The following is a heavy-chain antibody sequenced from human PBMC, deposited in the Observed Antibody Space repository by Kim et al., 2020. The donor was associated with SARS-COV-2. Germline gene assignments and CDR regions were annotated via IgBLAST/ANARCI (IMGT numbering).Heavy chain of an antibody. CDR1: GYTFTSYA. Sequence: ASVKVSCKASGYTFTSYAMHWVRQAPGQRLEWMGWINAGNGNTKYSQKFQGRVTITRDTSASTAYMELSSLRSEDTAVYYCARGHYGDYPVYGMDVWGQGTTVTVSS. CDR3: ARGHYGDYPVYGMDV. J-gene: IGHJ6*02. CDR2: INAGNGNT. D-gene: IGHD4-17*01. V-gene: IGHV1-3*01.